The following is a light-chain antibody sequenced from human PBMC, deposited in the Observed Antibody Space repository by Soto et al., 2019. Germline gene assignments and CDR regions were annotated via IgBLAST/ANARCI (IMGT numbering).Light chain of an antibody. V-gene: IGKV3-20*01. CDR2: GAT. CDR3: QQYGSTPLT. Sequence: ETVLRQFPGTLSFSPGERATVSCRASQNLHGNYLAWYQQKPGQAPRLLIFGATNRATGIPDRFSGSGSGTDFTLTINRLEPEDFAVYSCQQYGSTPLTFGQGTKVDIK. CDR1: QNLHGNY. J-gene: IGKJ1*01.